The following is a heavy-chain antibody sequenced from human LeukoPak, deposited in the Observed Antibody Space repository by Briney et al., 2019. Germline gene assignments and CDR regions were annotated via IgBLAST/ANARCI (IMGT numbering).Heavy chain of an antibody. J-gene: IGHJ4*02. Sequence: PSETLSLTCTVSGGSISSYYWSWTRQPPGKGLEWIGYIYYSGSTNYNPSLKSRVAISVDTSKNQFSLKLSSVTAADTAVYYCARVSCSSTSCYLVDYWGQGTLVTVSS. CDR2: IYYSGST. CDR1: GGSISSYY. V-gene: IGHV4-59*01. CDR3: ARVSCSSTSCYLVDY. D-gene: IGHD2-2*01.